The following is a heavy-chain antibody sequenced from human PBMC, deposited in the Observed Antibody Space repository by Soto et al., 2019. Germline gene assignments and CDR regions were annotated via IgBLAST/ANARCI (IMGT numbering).Heavy chain of an antibody. CDR2: IWYDGSNK. D-gene: IGHD3-10*01. V-gene: IGHV3-33*01. Sequence: QVQLVESGGGVVQPGRSLRLSCAASRFTFSSYGMHWVRQAPGKGLEWVAVIWYDGSNKYYADSVKGRFTISRDNSKNTLYLQMNSLRAEDTAVYYCARDRDMVRGVIVYYYGMDVWGQGTTVTVSS. J-gene: IGHJ6*02. CDR3: ARDRDMVRGVIVYYYGMDV. CDR1: RFTFSSYG.